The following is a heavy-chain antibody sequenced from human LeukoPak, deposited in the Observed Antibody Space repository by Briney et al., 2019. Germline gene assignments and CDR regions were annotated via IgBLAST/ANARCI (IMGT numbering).Heavy chain of an antibody. CDR3: AKGQRWESPHYLDS. J-gene: IGHJ4*02. V-gene: IGHV3-23*01. CDR1: GSTFSSSA. D-gene: IGHD1-26*01. CDR2: ISASGGST. Sequence: GGPLRLSCAASGSTFSSSAMSWVRQVPGKGLEWVSGISASGGSTSYADSVRGRFTISRDNSKNTLYVQMNSLRDEDTAVYYCAKGQRWESPHYLDSWGQGTLVTVSS.